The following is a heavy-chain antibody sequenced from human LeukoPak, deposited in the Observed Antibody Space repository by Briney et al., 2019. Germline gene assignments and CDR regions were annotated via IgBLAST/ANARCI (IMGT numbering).Heavy chain of an antibody. D-gene: IGHD5-24*01. Sequence: GGSLRLSCAASGFTFSNYDMHWVRQAPGKGLEWVSAISSSSAYIYYADSVKGRLTISRDNAENSLFLQLNSLRAEDTAVYFCARGEEKATITGLDSWGQGTLVTVSS. CDR2: ISSSSAYI. J-gene: IGHJ4*02. V-gene: IGHV3-21*01. CDR3: ARGEEKATITGLDS. CDR1: GFTFSNYD.